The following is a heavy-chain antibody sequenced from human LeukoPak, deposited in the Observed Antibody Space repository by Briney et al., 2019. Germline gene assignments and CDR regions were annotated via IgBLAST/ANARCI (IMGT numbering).Heavy chain of an antibody. D-gene: IGHD3-22*01. CDR1: GVTFSSYG. CDR2: ISYDVSNK. J-gene: IGHJ1*01. CDR3: EDGSRGYYSRVYFQT. V-gene: IGHV3-30*03. Sequence: GGSLRLSCAASGVTFSSYGMHWVRQAPGQGLEWMAGISYDVSNKYYAESVKGRVTISRDKSKNTLYLQMNSLRAEDTAVYYCEDGSRGYYSRVYFQTWGQGTPVTVSS.